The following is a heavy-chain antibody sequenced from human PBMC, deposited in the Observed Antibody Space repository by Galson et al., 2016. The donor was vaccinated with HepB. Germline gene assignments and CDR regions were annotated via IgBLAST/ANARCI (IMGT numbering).Heavy chain of an antibody. CDR3: VSPLHNDGNSGMAFDV. D-gene: IGHD4-23*01. Sequence: SLRLSCADSRFTFSRYWMHWVRQVPGKGPVWVSVISGDASLTRYADSLRGRFTISRDTSQNILYLQMNSLRADDTAVYYCVSPLHNDGNSGMAFDVWGQGTMVTVSS. J-gene: IGHJ3*01. V-gene: IGHV3-74*01. CDR1: RFTFSRYW. CDR2: ISGDASLT.